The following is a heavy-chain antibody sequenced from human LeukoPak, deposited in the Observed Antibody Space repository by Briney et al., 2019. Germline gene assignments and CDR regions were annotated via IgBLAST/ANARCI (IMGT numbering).Heavy chain of an antibody. CDR2: IYHSGST. Sequence: PSETLSLTCIVSGYSISSGYYWGWIRQPPGKGLEWIGSIYHSGSTYYNPSLKSRVTISVDTSKNQFSLKLSSVAAADTAVYYCARGPFITIFGVVTPYFDYWGQGTLVTVSS. V-gene: IGHV4-38-2*02. CDR1: GYSISSGYY. CDR3: ARGPFITIFGVVTPYFDY. J-gene: IGHJ4*02. D-gene: IGHD3-3*01.